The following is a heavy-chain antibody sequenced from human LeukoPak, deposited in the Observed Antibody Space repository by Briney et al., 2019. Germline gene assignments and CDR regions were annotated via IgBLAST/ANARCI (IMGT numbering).Heavy chain of an antibody. V-gene: IGHV3-11*01. J-gene: IGHJ4*02. CDR2: ISSSGSTI. CDR3: ARIRFVKGIAAAGTVDY. D-gene: IGHD6-13*01. CDR1: GFTFSDYY. Sequence: GGSLRLSCAASGFTFSDYYMSWIRQAPGKGLEWVSYISSSGSTIYYADSVKGRFTISRDNAKNSLYLQMNSLRAEDTAVYYCARIRFVKGIAAAGTVDYWGQGTLVTVSS.